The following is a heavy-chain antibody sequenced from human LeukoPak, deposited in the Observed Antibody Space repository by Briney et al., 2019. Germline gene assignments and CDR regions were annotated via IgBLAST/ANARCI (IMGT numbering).Heavy chain of an antibody. CDR3: ARGTAAAGAFDI. V-gene: IGHV1-8*01. CDR1: GYTFTSYD. J-gene: IGHJ3*02. CDR2: MNPNSGNT. D-gene: IGHD6-13*01. Sequence: ASVKVSCKASGYTFTSYDINWVRQATGQGLEWMGWMNPNSGNTGYAQKFQGRVTMTRNTSISTAYMELSSLRSEDTAVYYCARGTAAAGAFDIWGQGTMVTVSS.